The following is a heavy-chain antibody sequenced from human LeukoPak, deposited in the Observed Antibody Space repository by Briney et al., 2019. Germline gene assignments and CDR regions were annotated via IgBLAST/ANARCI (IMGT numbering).Heavy chain of an antibody. J-gene: IGHJ4*02. CDR3: ATHLGYCSGGTCYFDY. D-gene: IGHD2-15*01. CDR1: GVSINSNIYS. CDR2: MYYSGST. V-gene: IGHV4-39*01. Sequence: SETLSLTCIVSGVSINSNIYSWGWIRQPPGKGLEWIGSMYYSGSTYYNPSLKSRVTISEDTSKNQFSLKLSSVTAADTAVYYCATHLGYCSGGTCYFDYWGQGTLVTVSS.